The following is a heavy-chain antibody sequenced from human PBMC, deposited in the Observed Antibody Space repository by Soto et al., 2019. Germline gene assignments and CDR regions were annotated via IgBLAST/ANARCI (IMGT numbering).Heavy chain of an antibody. CDR1: GYTFTGYY. V-gene: IGHV1-2*02. D-gene: IGHD3-3*01. CDR3: VPGAGVLTIHYGMDV. Sequence: GASVKVSCKASGYTFTGYYMHWVRQAPGQGLEWMGWINPNSGGTNYAQKFQGRVTMTRDTSISTAYMELSRLRSDDTAVYYCVPGAGVLTIHYGMDVWGQGTTVTVSS. J-gene: IGHJ6*02. CDR2: INPNSGGT.